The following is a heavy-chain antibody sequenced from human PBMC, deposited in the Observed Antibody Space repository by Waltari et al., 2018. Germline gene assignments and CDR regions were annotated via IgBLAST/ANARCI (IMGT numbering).Heavy chain of an antibody. V-gene: IGHV4-61*02. J-gene: IGHJ4*02. D-gene: IGHD6-19*01. CDR3: ARGMSSGRHD. CDR2: IYTSGST. Sequence: QVQLQESGPGLVKPSQTLSLTCTVSGGSISSGSYYWSWIRQPAGKGLEWIVRIYTSGSTNYNPSLKSRVTISVDTSKNQFSLKLSSVTAADTAVYYCARGMSSGRHDWGQGTLVTVSS. CDR1: GGSISSGSYY.